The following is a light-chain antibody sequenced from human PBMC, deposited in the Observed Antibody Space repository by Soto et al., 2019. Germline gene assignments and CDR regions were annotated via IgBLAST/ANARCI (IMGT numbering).Light chain of an antibody. V-gene: IGKV3-11*01. CDR3: QQRSNWPPTWT. CDR2: DAS. Sequence: EIVLTQSPATLSLSPGERATLSCRASQSVSNYLAWYQQKPGQAPRLLIYDASNRATGIPARFSGSGSGTDFTLTISRLEPEYFEVYYCQQRSNWPPTWTFGQGTKVEIK. CDR1: QSVSNY. J-gene: IGKJ1*01.